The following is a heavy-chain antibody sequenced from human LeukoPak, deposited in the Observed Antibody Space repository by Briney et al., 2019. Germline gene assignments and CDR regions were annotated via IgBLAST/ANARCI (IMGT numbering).Heavy chain of an antibody. CDR2: TLGSGVST. J-gene: IGHJ4*02. Sequence: AVSLRFSGAASGFTCSTSAMSRVRQGPGQGLEGVAHTLGSGVSTYSPGSVKGRFTNSTDNSKNTLYPQMNSLTAEDTAVYYCAKDGIYKVAYWGQGTLVTVSS. CDR3: AKDGIYKVAY. V-gene: IGHV3-23*01. CDR1: GFTCSTSA. D-gene: IGHD1-14*01.